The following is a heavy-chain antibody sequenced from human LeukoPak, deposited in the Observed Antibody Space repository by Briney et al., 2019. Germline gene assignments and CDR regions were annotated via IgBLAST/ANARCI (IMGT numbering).Heavy chain of an antibody. V-gene: IGHV3-30*04. CDR3: ARDPLPGPGHYFDH. CDR1: GFTFSSYP. Sequence: PGGSLRLSCAAAGFTFSSYPMHWVRQAPGKGLEWVAVISYDGTIQRYADSVKGRFTISRDDSRNTLYLQMNSLRVEDTAVYYCARDPLPGPGHYFDHWGQGSLFTVSS. J-gene: IGHJ4*02. D-gene: IGHD3-10*01. CDR2: ISYDGTIQ.